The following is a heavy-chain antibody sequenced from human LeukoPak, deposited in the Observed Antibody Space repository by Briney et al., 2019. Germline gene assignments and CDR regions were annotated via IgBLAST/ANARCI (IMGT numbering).Heavy chain of an antibody. Sequence: PGGSLRLSCAASGFTFSSYAMSWVRQAPGKGLEWVSAISGSGGSTYYADSVKGRFTISRDNSKDTLYLQMNSLRADDTAIYYCAKPRSSSWHTFGDFQHWGQGTLVTVSS. CDR1: GFTFSSYA. CDR3: AKPRSSSWHTFGDFQH. J-gene: IGHJ1*01. CDR2: ISGSGGST. D-gene: IGHD6-13*01. V-gene: IGHV3-23*01.